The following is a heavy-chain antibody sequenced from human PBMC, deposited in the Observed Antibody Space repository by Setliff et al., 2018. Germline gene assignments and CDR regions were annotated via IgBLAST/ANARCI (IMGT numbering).Heavy chain of an antibody. Sequence: SVKVSCKAPGGTFSTLAITWVRQAPGQGLEWMGGTIPLLPLPNYAVKFQGRVTITADKSTSTAYMELSSLTSEDTAVYYCARNAITGTTKKYYYYLDVWGQGTTGTVSS. CDR2: TIPLLPLP. V-gene: IGHV1-69*10. CDR1: GGTFSTLA. D-gene: IGHD1-7*01. J-gene: IGHJ6*03. CDR3: ARNAITGTTKKYYYYLDV.